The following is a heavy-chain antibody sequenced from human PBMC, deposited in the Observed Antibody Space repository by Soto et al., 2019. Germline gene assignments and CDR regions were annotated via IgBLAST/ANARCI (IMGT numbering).Heavy chain of an antibody. Sequence: EVQLLESGGGLVQPGGSLRLSCAASGFTFSSYAMSWVRQAPGKGLEWVSAISGSGGSTYYADSVKGRFTISRDNSKNTLYLQMNGLGAEDTAIYYCAKVLAAVPGAYGGKGTLVPVPS. J-gene: IGHJ4*02. V-gene: IGHV3-23*01. CDR2: ISGSGGST. CDR1: GFTFSSYA. D-gene: IGHD6-19*01. CDR3: AKVLAAVPGAY.